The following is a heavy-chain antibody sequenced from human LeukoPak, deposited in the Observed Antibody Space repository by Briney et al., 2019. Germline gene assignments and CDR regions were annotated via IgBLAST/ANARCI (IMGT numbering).Heavy chain of an antibody. V-gene: IGHV3-23*01. J-gene: IGHJ3*02. Sequence: GGSLRLSCAASGFTFSSYAMSWVRQAPGKGLEWVSATSGSGGSTYYADSVKGRFTISRDNAKNSLYLQMNSLRAEDTAVYYCAKDGYQLLWDAFDIWGQGTMVTVSS. CDR3: AKDGYQLLWDAFDI. D-gene: IGHD2-2*01. CDR2: TSGSGGST. CDR1: GFTFSSYA.